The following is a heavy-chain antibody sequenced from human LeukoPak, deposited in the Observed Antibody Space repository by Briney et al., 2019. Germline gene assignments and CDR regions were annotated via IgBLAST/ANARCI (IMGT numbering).Heavy chain of an antibody. D-gene: IGHD2-15*01. Sequence: GRSLRLSCTASGFTFSSYAMHWVRQAPGKGLDWVAIMRADGSKTYSTDAVKGRFTISRDNSKSTVYLQMNSLGAEDTAVYYCAKALEDCSGGGCFSGYMDVWGKGTTVSVSS. V-gene: IGHV3-33*06. J-gene: IGHJ6*03. CDR1: GFTFSSYA. CDR2: MRADGSKT. CDR3: AKALEDCSGGGCFSGYMDV.